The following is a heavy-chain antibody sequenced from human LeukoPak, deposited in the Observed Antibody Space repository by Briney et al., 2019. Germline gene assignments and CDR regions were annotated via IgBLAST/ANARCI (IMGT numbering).Heavy chain of an antibody. CDR1: GYNFMIYG. CDR2: VNTNTGNP. V-gene: IGHV7-4-1*02. Sequence: ASVTVSCKASGYNFMIYGMHWVRQAPGQGHEWMGWVNTNTGNPTYAHGFTGRFVFSLDISVSTAYLQISSLKAEDTAVYYCAKETVAEFEFDYWGQGTLVTVSS. D-gene: IGHD6-19*01. CDR3: AKETVAEFEFDY. J-gene: IGHJ4*02.